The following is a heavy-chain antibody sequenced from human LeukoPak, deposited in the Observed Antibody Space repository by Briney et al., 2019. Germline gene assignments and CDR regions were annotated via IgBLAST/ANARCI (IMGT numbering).Heavy chain of an antibody. CDR1: GYTFTSYY. Sequence: ASVKVSCKASGYTFTSYYMHWVRQAPGQGLEWMGWINPNSGGTNYAQKFQGRVTMTRDTSISTAYMELGRLRSDDTAVYYCARHYGNDILTESGFDPWGQGTLVTVSS. V-gene: IGHV1-2*02. CDR2: INPNSGGT. CDR3: ARHYGNDILTESGFDP. J-gene: IGHJ5*02. D-gene: IGHD3-9*01.